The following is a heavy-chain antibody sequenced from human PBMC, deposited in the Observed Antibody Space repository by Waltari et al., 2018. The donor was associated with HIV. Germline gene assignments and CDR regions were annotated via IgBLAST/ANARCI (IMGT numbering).Heavy chain of an antibody. CDR2: INSGNGNS. D-gene: IGHD3-16*01. Sequence: QVLLVQSGTEVKKPGASVTISCKASGYNFTASTVHWVSQAPGRGLVWLAWINSGNGNSGYSPGCQDRRTMSRDVSASTSYFVLSGLTSDDTSVYFCVRSGIVRGRSYELLAFWGQGT. V-gene: IGHV1-3*01. CDR1: GYNFTAST. CDR3: VRSGIVRGRSYELLAF. J-gene: IGHJ4*01.